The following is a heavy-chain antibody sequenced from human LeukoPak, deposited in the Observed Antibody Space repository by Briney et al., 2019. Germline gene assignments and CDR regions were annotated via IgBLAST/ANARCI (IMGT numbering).Heavy chain of an antibody. V-gene: IGHV1-2*02. Sequence: ASVKVSCKASGYTFTGYYMHWVRQAPGQGREWMGWINPNSGDTKYAQKFQGRVTMTRDTSISTGDMELSRLGSDDTAGCYFVRGEVRSWYDYFQHWGQGSLVTVSS. CDR3: VRGEVRSWYDYFQH. CDR2: INPNSGDT. J-gene: IGHJ1*01. D-gene: IGHD6-13*01. CDR1: GYTFTGYY.